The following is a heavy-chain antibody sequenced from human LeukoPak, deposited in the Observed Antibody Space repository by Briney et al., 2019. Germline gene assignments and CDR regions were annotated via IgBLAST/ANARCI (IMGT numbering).Heavy chain of an antibody. V-gene: IGHV3-7*01. CDR2: INRDGSDE. Sequence: PGGSLRLSCGASGFIFSSHWMRWVRQAPGKGLAWVADINRDGSDEYYVDSVRGRFAISRDNAKNSVYLQMNSLRPDDTAVYYCGGGPGYWGQGTLVSVSS. CDR3: GGGPGY. D-gene: IGHD2-15*01. J-gene: IGHJ4*02. CDR1: GFIFSSHW.